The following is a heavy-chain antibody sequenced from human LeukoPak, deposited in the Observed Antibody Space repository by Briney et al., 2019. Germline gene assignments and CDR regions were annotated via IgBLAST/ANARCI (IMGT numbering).Heavy chain of an antibody. D-gene: IGHD1-26*01. Sequence: PGGSLRLSCVVSGSRFSSYAMNWVRQSPERGLEWVSAISGTGDSTSYADSLKGRFTISRDNVENSLYLQMNSLRAEDTAVYYCARAKVGARDYFDYWGQGTLVTVSS. V-gene: IGHV3-23*01. CDR3: ARAKVGARDYFDY. CDR2: ISGTGDST. CDR1: GSRFSSYA. J-gene: IGHJ4*02.